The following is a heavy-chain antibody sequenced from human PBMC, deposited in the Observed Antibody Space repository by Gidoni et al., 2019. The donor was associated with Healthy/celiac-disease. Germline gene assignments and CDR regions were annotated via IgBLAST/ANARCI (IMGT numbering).Heavy chain of an antibody. V-gene: IGHV4-30-4*01. J-gene: IGHJ4*02. Sequence: QVQLQESGPGLATPSTNLDLNCTVHCGSISSGDYDWSWIRQPPGKGLAWIGYIYYSVSTYYNPSLKSRVTISVNTSKNQFSLKLSSVTAADTAVYYCARRKTFDDWGQGTLVTVSS. CDR1: CGSISSGDYD. CDR2: IYYSVST. CDR3: ARRKTFDD.